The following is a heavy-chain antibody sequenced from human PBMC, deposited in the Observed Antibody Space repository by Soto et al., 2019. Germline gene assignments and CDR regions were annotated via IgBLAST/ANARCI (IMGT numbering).Heavy chain of an antibody. V-gene: IGHV4-30-4*01. D-gene: IGHD2-15*01. Sequence: CTVSGGSISSGGYYWAWIRQPPGQALEYIGYIYKSATTYYNPSFESRVAISLDTSKSQFSLNVTSVTAADTAVYFCARGRYCLTGRCFPNWFDSWGQGTLVTVSS. CDR1: GGSISSGGYY. J-gene: IGHJ5*01. CDR2: IYKSATT. CDR3: ARGRYCLTGRCFPNWFDS.